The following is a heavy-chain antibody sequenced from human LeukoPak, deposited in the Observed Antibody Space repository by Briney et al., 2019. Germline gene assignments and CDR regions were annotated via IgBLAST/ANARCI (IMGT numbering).Heavy chain of an antibody. V-gene: IGHV4-31*03. CDR2: IYYNGST. Sequence: PSQTLSLTCTVSGGSISSGGYYWSWIRQHPGKGLEWIGYIYYNGSTCYNPSLKSRVTISVDTSKNQFSLKLSSVTAADTAVYYCARKPTVTTFLPDAFDIWGQGTMVTVSS. CDR1: GGSISSGGYY. CDR3: ARKPTVTTFLPDAFDI. J-gene: IGHJ3*02. D-gene: IGHD4-17*01.